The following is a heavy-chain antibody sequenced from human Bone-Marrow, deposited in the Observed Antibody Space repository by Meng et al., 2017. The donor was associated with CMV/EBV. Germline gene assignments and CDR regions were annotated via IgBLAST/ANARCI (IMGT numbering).Heavy chain of an antibody. CDR3: ATYSGGAFDI. Sequence: SETLSLTCTVSGGSISSYYWSWIRQPPGKGLEWIGYIYYSGSTNYNPSLKSRITISLDMSKNQFSLNLSSVTAADTAVYYCATYSGGAFDIWGQGTKVTVSS. D-gene: IGHD2-21*01. CDR2: IYYSGST. CDR1: GGSISSYY. V-gene: IGHV4-59*01. J-gene: IGHJ3*02.